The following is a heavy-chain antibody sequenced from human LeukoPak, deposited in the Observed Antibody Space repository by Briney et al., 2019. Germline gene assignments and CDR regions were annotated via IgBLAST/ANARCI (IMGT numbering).Heavy chain of an antibody. CDR2: ISSSSSTI. D-gene: IGHD3-22*01. Sequence: GGSLRLSCAASGFTFSSYSMNWVRQAPGKGLEWVSYISSSSSTIYYADSVKGRFTISRDNAKNSLYLQMNSLRAEDTAVYYCARFLLTYDSSGYPDYWGQGTLVTVSS. V-gene: IGHV3-48*04. CDR3: ARFLLTYDSSGYPDY. CDR1: GFTFSSYS. J-gene: IGHJ4*02.